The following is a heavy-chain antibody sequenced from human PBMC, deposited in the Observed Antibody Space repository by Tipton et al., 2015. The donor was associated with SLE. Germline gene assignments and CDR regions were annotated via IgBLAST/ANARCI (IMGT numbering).Heavy chain of an antibody. CDR2: IIPNFGTA. CDR1: GGTFSSYA. D-gene: IGHD6-13*01. V-gene: IGHV1-69*01. CDR3: ARAHYPGYSISQYYFDY. J-gene: IGHJ4*02. Sequence: QSGAEVKKPGSSVKVSCKASGGTFSSYAISWVRQAPGQGLEWMGGIIPNFGTANYAQKFQGRFTVTADESTSTAYMELSSLRSEDTAVFYCARAHYPGYSISQYYFDYWCQGTLVTVSS.